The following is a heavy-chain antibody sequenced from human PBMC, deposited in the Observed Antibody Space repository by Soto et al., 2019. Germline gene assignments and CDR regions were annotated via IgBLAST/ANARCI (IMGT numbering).Heavy chain of an antibody. Sequence: PSETLSLTCTVSGGSISSYYWSWIRQPPGKGLEWIGYIYYSGSTNYNPSLKSRVTISVDTSKNQFSLKLSSVTAADTAVYYCARVGYYGDYGTNYYCGMDGWGQGTTVTVSS. CDR1: GGSISSYY. D-gene: IGHD4-17*01. CDR3: ARVGYYGDYGTNYYCGMDG. CDR2: IYYSGST. V-gene: IGHV4-59*01. J-gene: IGHJ6*02.